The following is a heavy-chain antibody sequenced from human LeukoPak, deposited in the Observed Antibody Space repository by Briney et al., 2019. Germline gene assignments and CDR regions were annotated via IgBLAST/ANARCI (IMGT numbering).Heavy chain of an antibody. CDR1: GFAFSSYA. Sequence: GGSLRLSCAASGFAFSSYAMSWVRQPPGKGLEWVSVISRRDDYTYYADSVKGRFTISRDNSKNTLYLQMNTLRAEDAAVYYCANDYRSGSFHDFWGQGTLVTVSS. CDR2: ISRRDDYT. CDR3: ANDYRSGSFHDF. V-gene: IGHV3-23*01. J-gene: IGHJ4*02. D-gene: IGHD3-10*01.